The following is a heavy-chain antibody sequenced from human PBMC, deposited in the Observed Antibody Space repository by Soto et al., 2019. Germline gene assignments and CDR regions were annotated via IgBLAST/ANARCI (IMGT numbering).Heavy chain of an antibody. V-gene: IGHV3-33*01. D-gene: IGHD3-22*01. Sequence: PVGSLRLSCAASGFTFSSYGMHWVRQAPGKGLEWVAVIWYDGSNKYYADSVKGRFTISRDNSKNTLYLQMNSLRAEDTAVYYCASYYYDSSYYYGMDVWGQGTTVTVSS. CDR2: IWYDGSNK. CDR1: GFTFSSYG. CDR3: ASYYYDSSYYYGMDV. J-gene: IGHJ6*02.